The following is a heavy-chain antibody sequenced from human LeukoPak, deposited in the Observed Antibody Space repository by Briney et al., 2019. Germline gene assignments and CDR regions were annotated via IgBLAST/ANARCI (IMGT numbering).Heavy chain of an antibody. J-gene: IGHJ4*02. V-gene: IGHV4-61*02. CDR3: ASTTLDYYDSSGPPFDY. CDR1: GGSISSGSYY. CDR2: IYTSGST. Sequence: PSQTLSLTCTVSGGSISSGSYYWSWIRQPAGKGLEWIGRIYTSGSTNYNPSLKSRVTISVDTSKNQFSLKLSSVTAADTAVYYCASTTLDYYDSSGPPFDYWGQGTLVTVYS. D-gene: IGHD3-22*01.